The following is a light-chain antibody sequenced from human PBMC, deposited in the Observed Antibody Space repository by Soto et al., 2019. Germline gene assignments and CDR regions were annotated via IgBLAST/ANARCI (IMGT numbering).Light chain of an antibody. CDR3: QQTHNTPWT. V-gene: IGKV1-39*01. J-gene: IGKJ1*01. Sequence: DIQMTQSPPSLSASVGDRVTITCRASQNIFNYLNWYQKKPGKAPNLLIYAASSLQSGVPLRFSGSGSGTDFTLTISSLQPEDFATYYCQQTHNTPWTFGQGTKVEIK. CDR2: AAS. CDR1: QNIFNY.